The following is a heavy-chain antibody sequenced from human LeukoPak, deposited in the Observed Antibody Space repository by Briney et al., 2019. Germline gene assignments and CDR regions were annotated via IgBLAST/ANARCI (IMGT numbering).Heavy chain of an antibody. CDR1: GFTFSSYA. CDR3: ARDLTGTAPY. V-gene: IGHV3-30*04. Sequence: GGSLRLSCAASGFTFSSYAMHWVRQAPGKGLEWVAVISYDGSNKYYADSVKGRFTISRDNAKNTLYLQMNSLRAEDTAVYYCARDLTGTAPYWGQGILVTVSS. J-gene: IGHJ4*02. D-gene: IGHD5-18*01. CDR2: ISYDGSNK.